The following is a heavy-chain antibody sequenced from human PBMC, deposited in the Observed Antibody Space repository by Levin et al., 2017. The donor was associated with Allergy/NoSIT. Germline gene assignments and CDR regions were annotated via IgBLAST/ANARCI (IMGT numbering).Heavy chain of an antibody. CDR2: VSGDGRVT. V-gene: IGHV3-64*05. CDR1: GFTFTSYG. CDR3: VTGGAFYYAH. J-gene: IGHJ4*02. Sequence: PGGSLRLSCSASGFTFTSYGMHWVRQAPGTGLEFVAAVSGDGRVTDYADSVKGRFIISRDNSKNMMYVQMSSLRPEDTAVYYCVTGGAFYYAHWGQEILVTVSS. D-gene: IGHD3-22*01.